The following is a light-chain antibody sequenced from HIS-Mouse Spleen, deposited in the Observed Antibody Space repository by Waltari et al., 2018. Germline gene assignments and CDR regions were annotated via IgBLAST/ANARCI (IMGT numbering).Light chain of an antibody. CDR2: DVS. CDR1: SSHVGGYNY. V-gene: IGLV2-11*01. CDR3: CSYAGSYKV. Sequence: QSALPQPRSVSGSPGQSVTISCTVPSSHVGGYNYVSWYQQHPGKAPKLMIYDVSKRPSGVPDRFSGSKSGNTASLTISGLQAEDEADYYCCSYAGSYKVFGTGTKVTVL. J-gene: IGLJ1*01.